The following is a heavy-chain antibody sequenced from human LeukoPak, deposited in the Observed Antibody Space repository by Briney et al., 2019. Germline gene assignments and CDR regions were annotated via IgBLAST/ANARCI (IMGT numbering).Heavy chain of an antibody. V-gene: IGHV1-69*13. D-gene: IGHD3-10*01. CDR1: GYTFTSYA. J-gene: IGHJ5*02. CDR3: ARDLTMVRGARYRPYNWFDP. CDR2: IIPTFGTA. Sequence: GASVKVSCKASGYTFTSYAIGWVRQAPGQGLEWMGGIIPTFGTANYAQKFQGRVTISADESTSTAYMELSSLRSEDTAVYYCARDLTMVRGARYRPYNWFDPWGQGTLVTVSS.